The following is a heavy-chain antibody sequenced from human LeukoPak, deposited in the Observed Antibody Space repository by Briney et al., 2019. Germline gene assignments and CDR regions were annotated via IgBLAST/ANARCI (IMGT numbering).Heavy chain of an antibody. CDR3: AKDLSDRSIAARVYYYYYYMDV. J-gene: IGHJ6*03. D-gene: IGHD6-6*01. CDR2: ISSSSSTI. V-gene: IGHV3-48*04. CDR1: GFTFSSYS. Sequence: GGSLRLSCAASGFTFSSYSMNWVRQAPGKGLEWVSYISSSSSTIYYADSVKGRFTISRDNAKNSLYLQMNSLRAEDTAVYYCAKDLSDRSIAARVYYYYYYMDVWGKGTTVTVSS.